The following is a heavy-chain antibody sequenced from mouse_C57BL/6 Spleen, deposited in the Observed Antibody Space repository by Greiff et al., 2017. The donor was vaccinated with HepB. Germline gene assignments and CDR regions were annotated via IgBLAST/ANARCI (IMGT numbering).Heavy chain of an antibody. CDR2: IDPSDSYT. J-gene: IGHJ2*01. Sequence: VQLQQPGAELVKPGASVKLSCKASGYTFTSYWMQWVKQRPGQGLEWIGEIDPSDSYTNYNQKFKGKATLTVDTSSSTAYMQLSSLTSEDSAVYYCARERLRYWGQGTTLTVSS. CDR3: ARERLRY. CDR1: GYTFTSYW. D-gene: IGHD3-2*02. V-gene: IGHV1-50*01.